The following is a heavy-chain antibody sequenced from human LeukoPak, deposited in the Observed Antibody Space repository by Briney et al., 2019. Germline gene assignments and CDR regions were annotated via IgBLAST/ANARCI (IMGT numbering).Heavy chain of an antibody. CDR3: AKAGAVVVVAAKYFDY. V-gene: IGHV3-7*03. D-gene: IGHD2-15*01. CDR1: GFTFSSYW. J-gene: IGHJ4*02. Sequence: PGGSLRLSCAASGFTFSSYWMSWVRQAPGKGLEWVANIKQDGSEKYYVDSVKGRFTISRDNAKNTLYLQMKSLRAEDTAVYYCAKAGAVVVVAAKYFDYWGQGTLVTVSS. CDR2: IKQDGSEK.